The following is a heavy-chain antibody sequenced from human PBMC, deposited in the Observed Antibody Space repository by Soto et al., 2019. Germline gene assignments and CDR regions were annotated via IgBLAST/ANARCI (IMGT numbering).Heavy chain of an antibody. V-gene: IGHV1-18*01. CDR1: GYTFTSYG. J-gene: IGHJ6*02. CDR2: ISAYNGNT. CDR3: ARDGVDTATGYYYGMDV. Sequence: QVQLVQSGAEVKKPGASVKVSCKASGYTFTSYGISWVRQAPGQGLEWMGWISAYNGNTNKAQKLQGTVTMTTDTTTSTAYMELGSLRSDDTAVYYCARDGVDTATGYYYGMDVGGQGTTVTVSS. D-gene: IGHD5-18*01.